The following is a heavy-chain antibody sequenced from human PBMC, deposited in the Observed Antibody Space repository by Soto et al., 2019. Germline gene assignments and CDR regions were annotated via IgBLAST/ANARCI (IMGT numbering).Heavy chain of an antibody. J-gene: IGHJ3*02. D-gene: IGHD4-17*01. CDR1: GYSFSSYG. CDR2: ISPSTHET. CDR3: ARDQLSLTTGDAFDI. V-gene: IGHV1-18*01. Sequence: GASVKVSCKASGYSFSSYGITWVRQAPGQGLEWMGWISPSTHETNYAQKFQGRVTMTTDTSTSTAYMELRSLRSDDTAVYYCARDQLSLTTGDAFDIWGQGTMVTVSS.